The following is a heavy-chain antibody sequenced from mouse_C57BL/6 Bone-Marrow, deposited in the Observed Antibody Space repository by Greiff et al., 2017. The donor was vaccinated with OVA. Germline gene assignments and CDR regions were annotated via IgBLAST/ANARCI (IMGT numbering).Heavy chain of an antibody. CDR1: GYTFTSYW. CDR3: ARSRPVVPGFDV. CDR2: IHPNSGST. V-gene: IGHV1-64*01. D-gene: IGHD1-1*01. Sequence: VQLQQPGAELVKPGASVKLSCKASGYTFTSYWMHWVKQRPGQGLEWIGMIHPNSGSTNYNEKFKSKATLTVDKSSSTAYMQLSSLTSEDSAVYYCARSRPVVPGFDVWGTGTTVTVSS. J-gene: IGHJ1*03.